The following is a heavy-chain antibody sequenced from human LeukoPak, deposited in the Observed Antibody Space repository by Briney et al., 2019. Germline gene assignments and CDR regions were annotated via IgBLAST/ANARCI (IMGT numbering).Heavy chain of an antibody. CDR2: IKQDGSEK. V-gene: IGHV3-7*01. Sequence: GSLRLSCAASGFTFSSYWMSWVRQAPGKGLEWVANIKQDGSEKYYVDSVKGRFTISRDNAKNSLYLQMNSLRAEDTAVYYCARDRGSGGSSYEYWGQGALVAVSS. CDR3: ARDRGSGGSSYEY. J-gene: IGHJ4*02. D-gene: IGHD2-15*01. CDR1: GFTFSSYW.